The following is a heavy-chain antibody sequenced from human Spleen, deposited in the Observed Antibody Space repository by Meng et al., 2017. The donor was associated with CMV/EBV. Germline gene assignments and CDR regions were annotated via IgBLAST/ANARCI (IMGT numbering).Heavy chain of an antibody. D-gene: IGHD3-10*01. CDR3: ARGRITMVRGLIVSGRNWFDP. V-gene: IGHV4-34*01. Sequence: SETLSLTCAVYGGSFSGYYWSWIRQPPGKGLEWIGEINHSGSTNYNPSLKSRVTISVDTSKNQFSLKLKSVTAADTAVYYCARGRITMVRGLIVSGRNWFDPWGQGTLVTVSS. CDR2: INHSGST. CDR1: GGSFSGYY. J-gene: IGHJ5*02.